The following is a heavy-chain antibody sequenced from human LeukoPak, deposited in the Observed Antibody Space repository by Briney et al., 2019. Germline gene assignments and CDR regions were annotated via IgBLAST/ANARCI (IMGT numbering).Heavy chain of an antibody. CDR1: GGSFSGYY. D-gene: IGHD3-16*01. Sequence: SETLSLTCAVYGGSFSGYYWSWIRQPPGKGLEWIGEINHSGSTNYNPSLKSRVTISVDTSKNQFSLKLSSVTAADTAVYYCARPVPTWDYFDYWGQGTLVTVSS. V-gene: IGHV4-34*01. CDR2: INHSGST. J-gene: IGHJ4*02. CDR3: ARPVPTWDYFDY.